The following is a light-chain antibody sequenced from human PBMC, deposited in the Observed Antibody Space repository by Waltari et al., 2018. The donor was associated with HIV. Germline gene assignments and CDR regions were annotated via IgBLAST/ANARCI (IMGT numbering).Light chain of an antibody. CDR1: SSDVGHYNS. CDR3: SSYTTSRTWV. V-gene: IGLV2-14*03. Sequence: QSALTQPASVSGSPGQSITFSCTGTSSDVGHYNSVSWYQQHPGKAPKLVILDVTKRPSGISSRFSGSKSGDTASLTISGVQAEDEAEYYCSSYTTSRTWVFGGGTRLTV. CDR2: DVT. J-gene: IGLJ3*02.